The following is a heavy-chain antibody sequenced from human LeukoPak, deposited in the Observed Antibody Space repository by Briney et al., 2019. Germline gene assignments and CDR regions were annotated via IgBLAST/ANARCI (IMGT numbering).Heavy chain of an antibody. D-gene: IGHD2-8*02. CDR3: ARGGVYGRSSVDV. J-gene: IGHJ6*04. Sequence: GGPLRLSCASFEFTFRTYSMNWFAQAQGKGLGWVSSISSSSSYIYYADSVKGRFTISRDNAKNSLYMQMNSLRAEDTAVYYSARGGVYGRSSVDVWGKGTTVTVSS. V-gene: IGHV3-21*01. CDR2: ISSSSSYI. CDR1: EFTFRTYS.